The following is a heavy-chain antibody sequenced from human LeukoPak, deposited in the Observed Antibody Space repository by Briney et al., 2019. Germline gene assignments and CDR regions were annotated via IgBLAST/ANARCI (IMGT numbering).Heavy chain of an antibody. CDR1: GGTFSSYA. Sequence: GASVKVSCKASGGTFSSYAISWVRQAPGQGLEWMGGIIPIFGTANYAQKFQGRVTITADKSTSTAYMELSSLRSEDTAVYYCARDQTYCSGGSCYNWFDPWGQGTLVTVSS. CDR2: IIPIFGTA. V-gene: IGHV1-69*06. CDR3: ARDQTYCSGGSCYNWFDP. D-gene: IGHD2-15*01. J-gene: IGHJ5*02.